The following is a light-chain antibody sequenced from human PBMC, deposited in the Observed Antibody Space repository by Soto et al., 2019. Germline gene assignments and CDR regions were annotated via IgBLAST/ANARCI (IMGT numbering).Light chain of an antibody. Sequence: DIVMTQSPVSLAVTPGEPASISCTSSQSLLYIDGYNYLDWYLQKPGQPPRLLIYSASNRASGVPDRFSGSGSGTDFTLKISRVEAEDVVVYFCMQARQTPFTFGPGTKVDIK. CDR2: SAS. J-gene: IGKJ3*01. V-gene: IGKV2-28*01. CDR1: QSLLYIDGYNY. CDR3: MQARQTPFT.